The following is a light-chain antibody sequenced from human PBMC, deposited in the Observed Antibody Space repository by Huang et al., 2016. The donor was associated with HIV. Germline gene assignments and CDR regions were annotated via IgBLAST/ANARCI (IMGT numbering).Light chain of an antibody. CDR1: QSVSND. CDR3: QHRSNWPPKFT. Sequence: EIVLTQSPATLSLSPGERATLSCRASQSVSNDLAWYQQKPGQAPRLLIYDSSNRATGIPARFSGSGSGTDFTLSISSLEPEDFAFYYCQHRSNWPPKFTFGPGTKVDIK. CDR2: DSS. J-gene: IGKJ3*01. V-gene: IGKV3-11*01.